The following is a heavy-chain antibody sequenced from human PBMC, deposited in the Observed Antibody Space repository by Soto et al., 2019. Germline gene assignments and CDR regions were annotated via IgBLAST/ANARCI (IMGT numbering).Heavy chain of an antibody. J-gene: IGHJ5*01. Sequence: PWETLSLTCSVSGGSIGSSSYYFGWIRQPPGKGLEWIGSLYYTGTTYYNSSLKSRVTISADKSQNQFSLRLSSVTAADTAVYYCGVYFIIPYCHECFDFCGQGTLVTVSS. CDR2: LYYTGTT. V-gene: IGHV4-39*01. CDR3: GVYFIIPYCHECFDF. D-gene: IGHD3-3*01. CDR1: GGSIGSSSYY.